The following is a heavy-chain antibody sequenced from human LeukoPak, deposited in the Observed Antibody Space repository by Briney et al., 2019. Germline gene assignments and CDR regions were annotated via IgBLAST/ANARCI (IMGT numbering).Heavy chain of an antibody. J-gene: IGHJ4*02. V-gene: IGHV1-46*01. Sequence: ASVKVSCKASGYTFTSYYMHWVRQAPGQGLEWKGIINPSGGSTSYAQKFQGRVTMTRDTSTSTVYMERSSLRSEDTAVYYCAREGGLYCSSTSCYYYWGQGTLVTVSS. CDR1: GYTFTSYY. CDR3: AREGGLYCSSTSCYYY. CDR2: INPSGGST. D-gene: IGHD2-2*01.